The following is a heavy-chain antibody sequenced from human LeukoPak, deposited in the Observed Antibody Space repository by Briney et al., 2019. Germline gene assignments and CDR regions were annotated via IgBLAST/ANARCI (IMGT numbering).Heavy chain of an antibody. CDR1: GFTFTSYV. J-gene: IGHJ4*02. V-gene: IGHV3-30*03. CDR3: ARKGYSGYDSLDY. Sequence: GRSLRLSCAASGFTFTSYVMHWVRQAPGKGLEWVAVISYDGSNKYYADSVKGRFTISRDNSKNTLYLKMNSLRAEDTAVYYCARKGYSGYDSLDYWGQGTLVTVSS. D-gene: IGHD5-12*01. CDR2: ISYDGSNK.